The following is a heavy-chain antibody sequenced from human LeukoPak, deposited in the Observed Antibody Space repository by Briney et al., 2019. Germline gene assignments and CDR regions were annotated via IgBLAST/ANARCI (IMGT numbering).Heavy chain of an antibody. J-gene: IGHJ6*03. D-gene: IGHD3-16*01. CDR1: GYSISSYY. CDR3: ARETSQKGAHYMDV. Sequence: SETLSLTCTVSGYSISSYYRSWIRQPPGKGLEWIGYIYYSGSTNYNPSLKSRVTISVDTSKNQFSLKLSSVTAADTAVYYCARETSQKGAHYMDVWGKGTTVTISS. V-gene: IGHV4-59*01. CDR2: IYYSGST.